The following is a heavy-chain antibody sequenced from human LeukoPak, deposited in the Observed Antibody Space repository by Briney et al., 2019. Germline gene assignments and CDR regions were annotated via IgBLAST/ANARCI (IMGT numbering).Heavy chain of an antibody. CDR3: ARQILTQPTPEYSMDV. V-gene: IGHV3-11*01. CDR1: GFTFSDYY. CDR2: ITSSGSTI. J-gene: IGHJ6*02. D-gene: IGHD2-8*01. Sequence: PGGSLRLSCAPSGFTFSDYYMSWIRQTPGKGVGWVSYITSSGSTIYYADSVKGRFTLSRDNTKNSLYLKMSSLRAETTAVYYCARQILTQPTPEYSMDVWGQGNTVTVSS.